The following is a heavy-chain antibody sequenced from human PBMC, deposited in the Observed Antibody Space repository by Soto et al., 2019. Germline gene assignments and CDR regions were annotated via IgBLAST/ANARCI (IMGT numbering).Heavy chain of an antibody. CDR2: INPNSGGT. Sequence: GASVKVSCKASGYTFTGYYMHCVRQAPGQGLEWMGWINPNSGGTNYAQKFQGWVTMTRDTSISTAYMELSRLRSDDTAVYYCARDTGYSSGWFFDYWGQGTLVTVSS. D-gene: IGHD6-19*01. J-gene: IGHJ4*02. CDR3: ARDTGYSSGWFFDY. CDR1: GYTFTGYY. V-gene: IGHV1-2*04.